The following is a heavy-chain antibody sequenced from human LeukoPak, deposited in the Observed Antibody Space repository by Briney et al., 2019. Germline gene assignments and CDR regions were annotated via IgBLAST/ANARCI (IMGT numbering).Heavy chain of an antibody. J-gene: IGHJ4*02. D-gene: IGHD3-3*02. CDR3: ARGIKFDY. CDR2: INHNGNVN. V-gene: IGHV3-7*01. Sequence: GGSLRLSCAASGFTFSSYWMNWARQAPGKGLEWVASINHNGNVNYYVDSVKGRFIISRDNAKNSLYLQMNSLRAEDTAVYYCARGIKFDYWGQGTLVTVSS. CDR1: GFTFSSYW.